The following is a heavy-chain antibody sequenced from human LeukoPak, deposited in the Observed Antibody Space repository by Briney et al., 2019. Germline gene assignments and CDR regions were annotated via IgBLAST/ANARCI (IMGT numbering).Heavy chain of an antibody. V-gene: IGHV1-46*01. J-gene: IGHJ6*02. Sequence: GASVKVSCKASGYTFTSYYMHWVRQAPGQGLEWMGIIIPSGGSTSYAQKFQGRVTMTRDTSTSTVYMELSSLRSEDTAVYYCARADWPDGYSYGYYYYGMDVWGQGTTVTVSS. CDR3: ARADWPDGYSYGYYYYGMDV. CDR2: IIPSGGST. D-gene: IGHD5-18*01. CDR1: GYTFTSYY.